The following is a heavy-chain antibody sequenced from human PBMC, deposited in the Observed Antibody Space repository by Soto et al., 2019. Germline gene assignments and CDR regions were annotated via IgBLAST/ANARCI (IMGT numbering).Heavy chain of an antibody. J-gene: IGHJ4*02. CDR1: GFTFSSYA. D-gene: IGHD6-13*01. CDR2: ISGSDGST. CDR3: ARRSSSWYFDY. Sequence: EVQLLESGGGLVQPGGSLRLSCAASGFTFSSYAMNWVRQAPGKGLEWVSVISGSDGSTYYADSVKGRFTISRDNSNNTLNLQMNSLRAEDTAVYYCARRSSSWYFDYWGQRTRVTVSS. V-gene: IGHV3-23*01.